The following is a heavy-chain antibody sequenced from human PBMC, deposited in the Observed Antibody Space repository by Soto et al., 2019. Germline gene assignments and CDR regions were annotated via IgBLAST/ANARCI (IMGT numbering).Heavy chain of an antibody. CDR2: NNPSGETT. D-gene: IGHD2-21*01. J-gene: IGHJ1*01. CDR3: LRDTGETIWGRLLDH. V-gene: IGHV1-46*03. Sequence: QVQLVQSGAEVKKPGASVTVSCKASGSKFTSLNIHWVRQAPGQGLEWMGINNPSGETTTYAQKFLGRVTMTRDTSVSTVYMELSSLSSEDTAVFYCLRDTGETIWGRLLDHLGQGTLVTVSS. CDR1: GSKFTSLN.